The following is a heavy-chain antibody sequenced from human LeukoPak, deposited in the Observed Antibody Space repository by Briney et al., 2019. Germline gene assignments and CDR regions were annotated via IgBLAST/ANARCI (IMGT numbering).Heavy chain of an antibody. CDR3: ARQTYNWNDPYYFDY. CDR1: GGSISSSSYY. J-gene: IGHJ4*02. D-gene: IGHD1-1*01. Sequence: PSETLSLTCTVSGGSISSSSYYWGWIRQPPGKGLEWIGSIYYSGSTYYNPSLKGRVTISVDTSKNQFSLKLSSVTAADTAVYYCARQTYNWNDPYYFDYWGQGTLVTVSS. V-gene: IGHV4-39*01. CDR2: IYYSGST.